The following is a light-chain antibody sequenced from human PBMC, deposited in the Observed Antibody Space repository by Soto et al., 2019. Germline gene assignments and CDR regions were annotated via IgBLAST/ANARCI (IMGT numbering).Light chain of an antibody. CDR2: GAS. V-gene: IGKV3-20*01. J-gene: IGKJ1*01. CDR3: QQDGSSPTWT. CDR1: QSVSSSY. Sequence: EIVLTQSPGTLSLSPGERATLSCRASQSVSSSYLAWYQQKPGQAPRLLIYGASSRATGIPDRFSGSGSGTHFTLTISRLEPEDFAVYYCQQDGSSPTWTFGQGTKVEIK.